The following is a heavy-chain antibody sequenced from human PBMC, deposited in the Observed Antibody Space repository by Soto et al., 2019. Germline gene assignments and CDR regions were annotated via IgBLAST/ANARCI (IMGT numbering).Heavy chain of an antibody. CDR3: ARSAPGGYHYYYGMDV. V-gene: IGHV3-13*04. Sequence: EVQLVESGGGLVQPGGSLRLSCAASGFTFSSYDMQWVRQATGKGLEWVSAIGTAGDTYYPGSVKGRFTNARENAKNSLYLKMNSLRAGDTAVYYCARSAPGGYHYYYGMDVWGQGTTVTVSS. J-gene: IGHJ6*02. D-gene: IGHD3-22*01. CDR1: GFTFSSYD. CDR2: IGTAGDT.